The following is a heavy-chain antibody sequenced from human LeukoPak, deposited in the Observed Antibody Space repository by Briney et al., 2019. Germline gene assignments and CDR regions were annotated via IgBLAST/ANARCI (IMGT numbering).Heavy chain of an antibody. CDR2: IYYSGST. J-gene: IGHJ3*02. V-gene: IGHV4-39*01. D-gene: IGHD1-26*01. Sequence: SKTLSLTCTVSGGSISSSSYYWGWIRQPPGKGLEWIGSIYYSGSTYYNPSLKSRVTISVDTSKNQFSLKLSSVTAADTAVYYCARPGWELLDDAFDIWGQGTMVTVSS. CDR3: ARPGWELLDDAFDI. CDR1: GGSISSSSYY.